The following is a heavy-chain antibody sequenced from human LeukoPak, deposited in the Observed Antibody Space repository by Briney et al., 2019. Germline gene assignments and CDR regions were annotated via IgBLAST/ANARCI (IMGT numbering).Heavy chain of an antibody. CDR1: GFTFSSYW. CDR3: ARAGRGLRYFDWLTHDY. D-gene: IGHD3-9*01. J-gene: IGHJ4*02. V-gene: IGHV3-74*01. Sequence: GGSLRPSCAASGFTFSSYWMHWVRQAPGKGLMWVSRINSDGSGTNYADSVKGRFTISRDNAKNTVYLQMNSLRAEDTAVYYCARAGRGLRYFDWLTHDYWGQGTLVTVSS. CDR2: INSDGSGT.